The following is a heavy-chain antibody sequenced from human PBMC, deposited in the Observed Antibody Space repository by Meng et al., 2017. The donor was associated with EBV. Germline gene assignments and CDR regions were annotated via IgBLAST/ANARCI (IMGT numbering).Heavy chain of an antibody. CDR1: GYTCTSDG. D-gene: IGHD3-16*02. J-gene: IGHJ4*02. CDR3: ARVRTFGGVIPPDY. CDR2: ISGYNGNT. V-gene: IGHV1-18*01. Sequence: VELVQSGAGVKKLGALVTVSCMASGYTCTSDGISWVREARGQGLEWMGCISGYNGNTYYEKKLQGRVTTTTDTSTSTAYMELRILRSDDTGVYYCARVRTFGGVIPPDYWGQGTLVTVSS.